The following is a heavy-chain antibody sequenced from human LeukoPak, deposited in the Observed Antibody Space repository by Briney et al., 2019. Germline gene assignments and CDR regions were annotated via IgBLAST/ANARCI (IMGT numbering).Heavy chain of an antibody. Sequence: GGSLRLSCAASGFTFSTYSMNWVRQAPGKGLEWVAVIWYDGSNKYYADSVKGRFTISRDNSKNTLYLQMNSLRAEDTAVYYCAKDLAEMATIIDYWGQGTLVTVSS. CDR2: IWYDGSNK. D-gene: IGHD5-24*01. CDR1: GFTFSTYS. CDR3: AKDLAEMATIIDY. J-gene: IGHJ4*02. V-gene: IGHV3-33*06.